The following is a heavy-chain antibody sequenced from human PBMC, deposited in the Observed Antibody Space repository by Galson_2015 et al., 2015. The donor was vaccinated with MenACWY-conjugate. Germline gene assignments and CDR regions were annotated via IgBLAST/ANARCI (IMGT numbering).Heavy chain of an antibody. CDR1: GFTFSSYS. CDR2: ISSSSSTI. J-gene: IGHJ6*03. CDR3: ARDNGWAPEVYYMDV. V-gene: IGHV3-48*01. D-gene: IGHD2-8*01. Sequence: SLRLSCAASGFTFSSYSMNWVRQAPGKGLEWVSYISSSSSTIYYADSVKGRFTISRDNAKNSLYLQMNSLRAEDTAVYYCARDNGWAPEVYYMDVWGKGTTVTVSS.